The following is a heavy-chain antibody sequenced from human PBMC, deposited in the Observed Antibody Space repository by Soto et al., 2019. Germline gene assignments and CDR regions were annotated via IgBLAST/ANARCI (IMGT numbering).Heavy chain of an antibody. CDR3: ARSSTQWVVLVCYFDL. J-gene: IGHJ2*01. D-gene: IGHD6-19*01. V-gene: IGHV1-69*01. CDR2: FIPIFGTA. CDR1: GRNFSSYA. Sequence: QVQLVQSGAEVKKPVSSVKVSCKPSGRNFSSYASSWVRQAPGQGLEWMGGFIPIFGTANYAQKFQGRVTITADESTSTAYMELSSLRSEDTAVYYCARSSTQWVVLVCYFDLWGRGTLVTVSS.